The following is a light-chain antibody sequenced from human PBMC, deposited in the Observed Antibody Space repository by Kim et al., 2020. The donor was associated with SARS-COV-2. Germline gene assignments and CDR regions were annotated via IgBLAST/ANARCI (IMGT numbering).Light chain of an antibody. CDR3: QSYDSSSPSEV. CDR2: DDN. V-gene: IGLV6-57*01. CDR1: SGSIASNS. J-gene: IGLJ2*01. Sequence: NFMLTQPHSVSESPGKPVTISCTRISGSIASNSVQWYQHRPGSSPTIVIYDDNQRPSGVPDRFSGSIDSSANSASLTISGLKTEDEADYYCQSYDSSSPSEVVGGGAQLTFL.